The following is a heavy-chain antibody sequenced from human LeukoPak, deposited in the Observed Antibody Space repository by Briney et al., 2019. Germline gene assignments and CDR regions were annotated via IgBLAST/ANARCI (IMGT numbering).Heavy chain of an antibody. Sequence: SETLSLTCTVSGGSISSSSYYWGWIRQPPGKGLEWIGSIYYSGSTYYNPSLKSRVTIPVDTSKNQFSLKLSSVTAADTAGYYWAAFYGSGSSGLIDYWGQGTLVTVSS. CDR3: AAFYGSGSSGLIDY. CDR1: GGSISSSSYY. CDR2: IYYSGST. J-gene: IGHJ4*02. V-gene: IGHV4-39*01. D-gene: IGHD3-10*01.